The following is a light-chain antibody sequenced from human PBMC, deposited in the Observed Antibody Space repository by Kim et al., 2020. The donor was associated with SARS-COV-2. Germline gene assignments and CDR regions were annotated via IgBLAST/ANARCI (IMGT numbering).Light chain of an antibody. V-gene: IGKV4-1*01. J-gene: IGKJ1*01. CDR1: QTVLSSSNNKNY. CDR2: WAS. CDR3: QQYYSVPLT. Sequence: APINCKSNQTVLSSSNNKNYLAWYQQKPGHPPKLLLSWASTRESGVPYRFSGSGSGSDFTLTISSLQAEDVAVYYCQQYYSVPLTFGQGTKVDIK.